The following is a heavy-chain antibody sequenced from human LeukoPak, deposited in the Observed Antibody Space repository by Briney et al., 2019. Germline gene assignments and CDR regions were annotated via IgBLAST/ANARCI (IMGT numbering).Heavy chain of an antibody. CDR3: ARDSSIAARPPYYGMDV. V-gene: IGHV1-18*01. D-gene: IGHD6-6*01. CDR2: ISAYNGNT. CDR1: GYTFTSYG. Sequence: ASVKVSCKASGYTFTSYGISRVRQAPGQGLEWMGWISAYNGNTNYAQKLQGRVTMTTDTSTSTAYMELRSLRSDDTAVYYCARDSSIAARPPYYGMDVWGQGTTVTVSS. J-gene: IGHJ6*02.